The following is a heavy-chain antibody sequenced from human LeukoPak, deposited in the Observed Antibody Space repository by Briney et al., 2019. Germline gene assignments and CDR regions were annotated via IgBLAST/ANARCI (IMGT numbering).Heavy chain of an antibody. J-gene: IGHJ6*02. Sequence: SETLSLTCTVSGGSISSYCWSWIRQPAGKGLEWIGRIYTSGSTNYNPSLKSRVTMSVDTSKNQFSLKLSSVTAADTAVYYCARDSIVYCSSTSCYGAYYGMDVWGQGTTVTVSS. CDR1: GGSISSYC. D-gene: IGHD2-2*01. CDR3: ARDSIVYCSSTSCYGAYYGMDV. V-gene: IGHV4-4*07. CDR2: IYTSGST.